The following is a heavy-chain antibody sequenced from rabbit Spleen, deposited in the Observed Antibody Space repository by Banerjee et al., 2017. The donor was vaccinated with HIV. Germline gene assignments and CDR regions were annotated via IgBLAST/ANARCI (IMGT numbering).Heavy chain of an antibody. CDR2: IYGGSSGST. D-gene: IGHD2-1*01. Sequence: QSLEESGGGLVQPEGSLTLTCTASGFSFSSSYYMCWVRQAPGKGLEWIGCIYGGSSGSTYYASWAKGRFTISKASSTMVTLQMTSLTDADTATYFCARTMNGGGDLTCLGLWGPGTLVTVS. CDR1: GFSFSSSYY. V-gene: IGHV1S40*01. CDR3: ARTMNGGGDLTCLGL. J-gene: IGHJ4*01.